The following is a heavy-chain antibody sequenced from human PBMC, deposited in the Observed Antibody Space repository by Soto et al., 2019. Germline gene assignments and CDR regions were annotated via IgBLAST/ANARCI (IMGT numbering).Heavy chain of an antibody. CDR1: GGSISSGGYS. J-gene: IGHJ5*02. Sequence: PLETLSLTCAVSGGSISSGGYSWSWIRQPPGKGLEWIGYIYHSGSTYYNPSLKSRVTISVDRSKNQFSLKLSSVTAADTAVYYCARSIDPWGQGTLVTVSS. V-gene: IGHV4-30-2*01. CDR3: ARSIDP. CDR2: IYHSGST.